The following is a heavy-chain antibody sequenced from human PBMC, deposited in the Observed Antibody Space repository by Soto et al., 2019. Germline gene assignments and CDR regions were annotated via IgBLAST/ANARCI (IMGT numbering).Heavy chain of an antibody. CDR3: ARDEGVGASGYFDY. D-gene: IGHD1-26*01. V-gene: IGHV3-33*01. CDR1: GFTFSSYG. J-gene: IGHJ4*02. Sequence: QVQLVESGGGVVQPGRSLRLSCAASGFTFSSYGMHWVRQAPGKGLEWVAVIWYDGSNKYYADSVKGRFTISRDNSKNTLYLQMNSLRAEDTAVYYCARDEGVGASGYFDYWGKGTLVTVSS. CDR2: IWYDGSNK.